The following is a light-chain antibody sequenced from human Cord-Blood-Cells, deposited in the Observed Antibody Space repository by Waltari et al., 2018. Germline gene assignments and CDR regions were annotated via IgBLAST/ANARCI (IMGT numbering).Light chain of an antibody. V-gene: IGLV1-40*01. CDR3: QSYDSSLSGTV. J-gene: IGLJ3*02. Sequence: QSVLTQPPSVSGAPGQRVTISCPGSSSNIGAGNAVQWYQQLTGPAPKLLIYGNSNRPSGVPDRFSGSKSGTSASLTITGLQAEDEADYYCQSYDSSLSGTVFGGGTKLTVL. CDR2: GNS. CDR1: SSNIGAGNA.